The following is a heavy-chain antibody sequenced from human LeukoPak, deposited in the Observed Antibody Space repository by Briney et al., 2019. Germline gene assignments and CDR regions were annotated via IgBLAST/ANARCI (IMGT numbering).Heavy chain of an antibody. Sequence: GGSLRLSCAASGFTFPRHWMSWVRQAPGKGLEWVANIKQDANEKNYVDSVKGRFTISRDNAKNSLYLQMNSLRAEDAAVYYCARDISPQLVVDNWGQGTLVTVSS. CDR2: IKQDANEK. D-gene: IGHD6-6*01. V-gene: IGHV3-7*03. CDR1: GFTFPRHW. CDR3: ARDISPQLVVDN. J-gene: IGHJ4*02.